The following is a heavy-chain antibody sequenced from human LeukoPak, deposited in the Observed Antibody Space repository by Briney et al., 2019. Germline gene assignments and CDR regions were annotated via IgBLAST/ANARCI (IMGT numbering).Heavy chain of an antibody. D-gene: IGHD6-13*01. Sequence: SQTLSLTCTVSGGTISSGSYFWTWIRQPAGKRLEWIGRINTSGSTNYNPSLKSRVTISVDTSKNQFSLKLSSVTAADTAVFFCAREGYTSSWYSGYYYFDYWGQGTLVTVSS. CDR3: AREGYTSSWYSGYYYFDY. J-gene: IGHJ4*02. CDR1: GGTISSGSYF. V-gene: IGHV4-61*02. CDR2: INTSGST.